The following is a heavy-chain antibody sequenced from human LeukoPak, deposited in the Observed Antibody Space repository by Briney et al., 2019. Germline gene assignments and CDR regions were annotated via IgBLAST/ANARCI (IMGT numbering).Heavy chain of an antibody. V-gene: IGHV4-4*07. CDR1: GGSISNYY. Sequence: SETLSLICTVSGGSISNYYWSWIRQPAGKGLEWIGRIYTSGSTNYNPSLKSRLTMSVDTSKNQCSLRLSSVTAADTAVYYCARVLGYYDSSGYYSYDAFDIWGQGTMVTVSS. D-gene: IGHD3-22*01. CDR2: IYTSGST. CDR3: ARVLGYYDSSGYYSYDAFDI. J-gene: IGHJ3*02.